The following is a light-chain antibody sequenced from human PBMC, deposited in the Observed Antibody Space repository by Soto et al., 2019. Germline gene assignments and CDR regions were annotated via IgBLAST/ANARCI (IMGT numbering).Light chain of an antibody. V-gene: IGLV2-8*01. CDR1: SSDIGGYDY. CDR3: SSYAGSNNYV. CDR2: DVT. J-gene: IGLJ1*01. Sequence: QSALTQPPSASGSPGQSVTISCTGTSSDIGGYDYVSWHQQYPGKAPKLMIYDVTKRPSGVPDRFSGSKSGNTASLTVSGLRAEDEADYYCSSYAGSNNYVFGTGTKLTVL.